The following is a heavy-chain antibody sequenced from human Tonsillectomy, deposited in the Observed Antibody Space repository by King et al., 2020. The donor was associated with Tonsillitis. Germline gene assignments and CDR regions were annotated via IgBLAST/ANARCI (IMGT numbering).Heavy chain of an antibody. CDR3: ARGGDGYTATDAFDL. V-gene: IGHV3-74*01. CDR2: LNTDGGSP. D-gene: IGHD5-24*01. Sequence: VQLVESGGGLIQPGGSLRLSCAASGFTFSSYWMYWVRQAPGKGLVWVSRLNTDGGSPSYADAVKGRFTISRDNAKNTLYLQVNSLRFEDTAVYYCARGGDGYTATDAFDLWGQGTLVTVSS. J-gene: IGHJ3*01. CDR1: GFTFSSYW.